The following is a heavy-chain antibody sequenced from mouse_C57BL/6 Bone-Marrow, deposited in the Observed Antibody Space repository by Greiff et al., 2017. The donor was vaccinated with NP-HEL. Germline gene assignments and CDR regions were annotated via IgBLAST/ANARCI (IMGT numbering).Heavy chain of an antibody. V-gene: IGHV1-75*01. Sequence: VQLQQSGPELVKPGASVKISCKASGYTFTDYYINWVKQRPGQGLEWIGWIFPGSGSTSYNEKFKGKATLTVDKSSSTAYMLLSSLTSEDSAVYFCARVVGTKSYWYFDVWGTGTTVTVSS. CDR3: ARVVGTKSYWYFDV. D-gene: IGHD2-14*01. CDR2: IFPGSGST. CDR1: GYTFTDYY. J-gene: IGHJ1*03.